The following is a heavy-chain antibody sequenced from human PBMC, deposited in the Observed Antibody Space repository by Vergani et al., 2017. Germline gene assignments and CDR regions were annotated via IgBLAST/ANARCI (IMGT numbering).Heavy chain of an antibody. D-gene: IGHD6-19*01. CDR2: IYTSGST. V-gene: IGHV4-61*02. CDR1: GGSISSGSYY. Sequence: QVQLQESGPGLVKPSQTLSLTCTVSGGSISSGSYYWSWIRQPAGKGLEWIGRIYTSGSTNYNPSLKSRVTISVDTSKNQFSLKLSSVTAADTAVYYCARVVSTNSRIAVAGKLDYWGQGTLVTVSS. J-gene: IGHJ4*02. CDR3: ARVVSTNSRIAVAGKLDY.